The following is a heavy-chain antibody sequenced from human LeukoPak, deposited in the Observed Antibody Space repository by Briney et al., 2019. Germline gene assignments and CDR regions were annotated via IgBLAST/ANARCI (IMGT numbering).Heavy chain of an antibody. D-gene: IGHD3-3*01. CDR2: IRSKAYGGTA. J-gene: IGHJ4*02. V-gene: IGHV3-49*03. CDR3: TRDITIFGFDY. CDR1: GFTFGDYA. Sequence: GGSLRLSCTASGFTFGDYAMSWFRQAPGKGLEWVSFIRSKAYGGTAEYAASVKGRFTISRDDSKSIAYLQMNSLKTEDTAVYYCTRDITIFGFDYWGQGTLVTVSS.